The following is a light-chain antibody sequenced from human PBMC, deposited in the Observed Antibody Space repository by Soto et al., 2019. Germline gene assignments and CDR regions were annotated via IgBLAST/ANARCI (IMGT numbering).Light chain of an antibody. J-gene: IGKJ2*03. CDR1: QSISFW. Sequence: DIQMTQSPSTLSASVGDRVTITCRSSQSISFWLAWYQQKPGQAPKLLIYDASTLYSGVPSRFSGSRSGTEFTLTISSLQPDDFGSYYCKQYHIFAPYSFGQGTKVEI. CDR3: KQYHIFAPYS. V-gene: IGKV1-5*01. CDR2: DAS.